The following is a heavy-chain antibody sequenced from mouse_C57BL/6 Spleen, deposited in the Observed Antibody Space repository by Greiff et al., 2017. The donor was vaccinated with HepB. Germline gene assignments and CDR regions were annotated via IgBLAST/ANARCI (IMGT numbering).Heavy chain of an antibody. CDR1: GYAFSSYW. J-gene: IGHJ3*01. CDR2: IYPGDGDT. V-gene: IGHV1-80*01. Sequence: VKLMESGAELVKPGASVKISCKASGYAFSSYWMNWVKQRPGKGLEWIGQIYPGDGDTNYNGKFKGKATLTADKSSSTAYMQLSSLTSEDSAVYFCAREGASQAGFAYWGQGTLVTVSA. D-gene: IGHD3-2*02. CDR3: AREGASQAGFAY.